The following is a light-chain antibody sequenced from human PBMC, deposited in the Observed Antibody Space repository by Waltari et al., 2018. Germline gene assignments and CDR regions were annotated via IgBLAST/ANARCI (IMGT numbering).Light chain of an antibody. CDR3: MQATHWPYT. CDR1: QSLLHRDGNTY. Sequence: DVVMIQSPLSLPANVAQAATIPCPSSQSLLHRDGNTYFNWFHQRPGQSPRRLFYKVSYRDSGVPDRFSGSGSGPDFTLTFSRVEAEDAGVFYCMQATHWPYTFGQGTKVEI. J-gene: IGKJ2*01. CDR2: KVS. V-gene: IGKV2-30*02.